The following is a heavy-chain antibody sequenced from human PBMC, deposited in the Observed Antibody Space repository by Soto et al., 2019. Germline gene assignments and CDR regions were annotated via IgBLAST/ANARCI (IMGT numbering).Heavy chain of an antibody. CDR1: GFTFSRYW. Sequence: GGSLRLSCAASGFTFSRYWMTWVRQAPGKGLEWVANIKQDGSEKYYVDSVKGRFTISRDNAKNSLYLQMNSLRAADTAVYYCARDTAMDGFNSWGQGTLVTVSS. D-gene: IGHD2-2*03. J-gene: IGHJ4*02. CDR3: ARDTAMDGFNS. CDR2: IKQDGSEK. V-gene: IGHV3-7*01.